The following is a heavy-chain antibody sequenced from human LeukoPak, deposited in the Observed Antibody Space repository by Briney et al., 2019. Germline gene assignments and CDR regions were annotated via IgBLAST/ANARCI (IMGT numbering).Heavy chain of an antibody. J-gene: IGHJ4*02. CDR3: AAYPGIYSGYDYRGAGY. D-gene: IGHD5-12*01. CDR2: IVVGSGNT. CDR1: GFTFTSSA. Sequence: SVKVSCKASGFTFTSSAVQWVRQARGQCLEWIGRIVVGSGNTNYAQKFQERVTITRDMSTSTAYMELSSLRSEDTAVYYCAAYPGIYSGYDYRGAGYWGQGTLVTVSS. V-gene: IGHV1-58*01.